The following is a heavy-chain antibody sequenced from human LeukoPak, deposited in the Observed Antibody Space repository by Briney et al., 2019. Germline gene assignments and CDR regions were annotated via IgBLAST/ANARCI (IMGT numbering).Heavy chain of an antibody. CDR1: GFTFSSYS. D-gene: IGHD3-9*01. V-gene: IGHV3-21*04. J-gene: IGHJ5*02. CDR3: SRSDSLTGYPNWFDP. Sequence: GGSLRLSCAASGFTFSSYSMNWVRQAPGKGLEWVSSISSSSSYIYYADSVKGRLTISRDNAKNSLYLQMNSLKAEDNAVYYCSRSDSLTGYPNWFDPWGQGTLVTVSS. CDR2: ISSSSSYI.